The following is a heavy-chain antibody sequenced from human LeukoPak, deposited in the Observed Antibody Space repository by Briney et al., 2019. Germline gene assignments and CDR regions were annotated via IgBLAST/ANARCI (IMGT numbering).Heavy chain of an antibody. V-gene: IGHV3-33*08. J-gene: IGHJ3*02. Sequence: PGKSLRLSCAASGFTFSSCPMHWVRQAPGKGLEWVAIISYDGSSTFYADSVKGRFTISRDNAKNSLYLQMNSLRAEDTAVYSCARGLDCSSTSCYGLYAFDIWGQGTMVTVSS. CDR2: ISYDGSST. CDR3: ARGLDCSSTSCYGLYAFDI. CDR1: GFTFSSCP. D-gene: IGHD2-2*01.